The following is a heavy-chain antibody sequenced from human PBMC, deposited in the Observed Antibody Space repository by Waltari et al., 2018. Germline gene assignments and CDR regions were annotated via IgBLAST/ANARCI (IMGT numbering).Heavy chain of an antibody. D-gene: IGHD3-22*01. J-gene: IGHJ4*02. V-gene: IGHV3-64D*06. Sequence: EVQLVESGGGLVQPGGSMSLPGSASGFHFTGHALHWVRQAPGKRLEYVSTISSNGGSIYYADSVKDRFTISRDNSKNTLYLQMSSLRAEDTAVYYCVKDNYYDGSGYYPTPGYWGQGTLVTVSS. CDR2: ISSNGGSI. CDR1: GFHFTGHA. CDR3: VKDNYYDGSGYYPTPGY.